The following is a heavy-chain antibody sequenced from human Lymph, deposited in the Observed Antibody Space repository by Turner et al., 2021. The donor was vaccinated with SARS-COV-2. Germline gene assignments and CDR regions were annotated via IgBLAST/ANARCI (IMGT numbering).Heavy chain of an antibody. Sequence: QVQLQESGPGLVKPSETLSLTCTVSGGSISRYYWSWIRQPPGKGLEWIGYIFYSGSTIYNPSLKSRVTISVDTSKNQFSLKLSSVTAADTAVYYCARVVPAGWYYFDYWGQGTLVTVSS. V-gene: IGHV4-59*01. CDR2: IFYSGST. D-gene: IGHD2-2*01. CDR1: GGSISRYY. J-gene: IGHJ4*02. CDR3: ARVVPAGWYYFDY.